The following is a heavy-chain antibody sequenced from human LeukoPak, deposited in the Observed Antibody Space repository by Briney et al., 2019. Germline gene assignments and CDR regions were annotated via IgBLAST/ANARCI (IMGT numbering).Heavy chain of an antibody. J-gene: IGHJ5*02. CDR3: ASAVVVPAAFGSPNWFDP. Sequence: WASVKVSCKASGYTFTGYYMHWVRQAPGQGLEWMGWINPNSGGTNYAQKFQGRVTMTRDTSISTVYMELSRLRSDDTAVYYCASAVVVPAAFGSPNWFDPWGQGTLVTVSS. D-gene: IGHD2-2*01. CDR1: GYTFTGYY. V-gene: IGHV1-2*02. CDR2: INPNSGGT.